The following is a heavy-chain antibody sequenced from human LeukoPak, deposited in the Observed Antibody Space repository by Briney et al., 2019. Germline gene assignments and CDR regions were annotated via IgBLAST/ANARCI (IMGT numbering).Heavy chain of an antibody. CDR1: GYTFTSYY. CDR3: ARREQWLVGDDY. CDR2: INPTGGST. J-gene: IGHJ4*02. V-gene: IGHV1-46*01. D-gene: IGHD6-19*01. Sequence: GASVKVSCKASGYTFTSYYMHWVRQAPGQGLEWMGLINPTGGSTGYAQKFQGRVTMTTDTSTSTAYMELRSLRSDDTAVYYCARREQWLVGDDYWGQGTLVTVSS.